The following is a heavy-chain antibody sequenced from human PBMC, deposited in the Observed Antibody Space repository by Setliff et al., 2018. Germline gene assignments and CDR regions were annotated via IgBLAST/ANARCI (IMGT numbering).Heavy chain of an antibody. CDR3: LRLVRYCSRTSCQRTSGDEV. J-gene: IGHJ4*02. Sequence: ASVKVSCKASGYTFAESIVSWVRQAPGQGLEWMGWISVYNGHRYSAQKLQGRVSMPTDTSTNIAYMELRDLRSDDTAIYYCLRLVRYCSRTSCQRTSGDEVWGQGTLVTVSS. V-gene: IGHV1-18*01. D-gene: IGHD2-8*01. CDR1: GYTFAESI. CDR2: ISVYNGHR.